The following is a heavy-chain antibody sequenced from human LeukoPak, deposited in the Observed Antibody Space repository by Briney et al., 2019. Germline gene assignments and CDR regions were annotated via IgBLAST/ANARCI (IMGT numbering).Heavy chain of an antibody. D-gene: IGHD3-10*01. J-gene: IGHJ5*02. Sequence: SQTLSLTCTVSGGSISSGGYYWSWIRQHPGKGLEWIGYMYYSGSTYYNPSLKSRVTISVDTSKNQFSLKLSSVTAVDTAVYYCARALGATMVRGVIGKLNWFDPWGQGTLVTVSS. CDR1: GGSISSGGYY. CDR2: MYYSGST. V-gene: IGHV4-31*03. CDR3: ARALGATMVRGVIGKLNWFDP.